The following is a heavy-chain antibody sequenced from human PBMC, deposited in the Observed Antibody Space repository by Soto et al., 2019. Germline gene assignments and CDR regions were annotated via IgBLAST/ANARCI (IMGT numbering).Heavy chain of an antibody. J-gene: IGHJ4*02. Sequence: XSVKVSCKTSVYTFSSYGISWVRQAPGQGLEWMGWISGYNGDTNYAQKLQGRVTMTTDTSTSTAYMELRSLRYDDTAVYYCARAPQTVAGAGIWSWGQGTLVTVSS. CDR1: VYTFSSYG. CDR3: ARAPQTVAGAGIWS. D-gene: IGHD6-13*01. CDR2: ISGYNGDT. V-gene: IGHV1-18*04.